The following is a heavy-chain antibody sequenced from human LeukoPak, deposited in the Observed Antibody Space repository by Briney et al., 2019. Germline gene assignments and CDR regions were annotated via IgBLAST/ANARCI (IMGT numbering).Heavy chain of an antibody. D-gene: IGHD2/OR15-2a*01. J-gene: IGHJ4*02. CDR1: GFTFSSSD. CDR2: ISYDATNK. V-gene: IGHV3-30*18. Sequence: GGSLRLSCAASGFTFSSSDMHWVRQAPGKGLEWVAVISYDATNKYYADPVKGRFTLSRDNSKNTLYLQTNTLRDEDTAVYYCAKASSNYFYYFEYWGQGTLVTVSS. CDR3: AKASSNYFYYFEY.